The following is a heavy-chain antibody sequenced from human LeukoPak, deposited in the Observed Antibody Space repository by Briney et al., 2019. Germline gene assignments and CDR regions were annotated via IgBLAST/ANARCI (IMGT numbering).Heavy chain of an antibody. CDR2: ISAYNGNT. CDR1: GYTFTSYG. D-gene: IGHD3-10*01. J-gene: IGHJ4*02. V-gene: IGHV1-18*01. CDR3: ARDLLWFPSNFDY. Sequence: ASVKVSCKASGYTFTSYGISWVRQAPGQGLEWMGWISAYNGNTNYAQKLQGRVTMTRDTSISTAYMELSRLRSDDTAVYYCARDLLWFPSNFDYWGQGTLVTVSS.